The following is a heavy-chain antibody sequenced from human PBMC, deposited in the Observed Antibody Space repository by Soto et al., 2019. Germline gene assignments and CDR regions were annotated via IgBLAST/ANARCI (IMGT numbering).Heavy chain of an antibody. CDR1: GGSISGYY. V-gene: IGHV4-59*01. CDR3: ARDLWGYCGTDCYPLDV. CDR2: MYNTGST. D-gene: IGHD2-21*02. Sequence: SETLSLTCTVSGGSISGYYWTWIRQPPGKGLEWIGYMYNTGSTVYNPSFKSRVTISVDTSKNQFSLKLNSVTAADTAVYYCARDLWGYCGTDCYPLDVWGQGTTVTVSS. J-gene: IGHJ6*02.